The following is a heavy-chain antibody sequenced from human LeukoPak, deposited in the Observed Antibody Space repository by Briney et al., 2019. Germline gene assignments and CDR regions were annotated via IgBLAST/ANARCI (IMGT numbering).Heavy chain of an antibody. CDR2: ISSSSSYK. J-gene: IGHJ4*02. D-gene: IGHD4-11*01. V-gene: IGHV3-21*01. CDR3: ARDWTTVGPFDY. Sequence: KPGGSLRLSCAASEFTFSSYSMNCVRQAPGKGLEWVSSISSSSSYKYYADSVKGRFTISRDNAKNSLYLHMNSLRAEDTAVYYCARDWTTVGPFDYWGQGTLVTVSS. CDR1: EFTFSSYS.